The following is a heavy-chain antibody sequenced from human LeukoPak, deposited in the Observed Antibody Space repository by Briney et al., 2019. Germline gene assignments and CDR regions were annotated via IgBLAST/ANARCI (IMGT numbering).Heavy chain of an antibody. CDR1: GYSFTSYW. CDR2: ISAYNGNT. CDR3: ARDLGMVRGVTDY. J-gene: IGHJ4*02. D-gene: IGHD3-10*01. Sequence: GESLKISCKGSGYSFTSYWIGWVRQAPGQGLEWMGWISAYNGNTNYAQKLQGRVTMTTDTSTSTAYMELRSLRSDDTAVYYCARDLGMVRGVTDYWGQGTLVTVSS. V-gene: IGHV1-18*04.